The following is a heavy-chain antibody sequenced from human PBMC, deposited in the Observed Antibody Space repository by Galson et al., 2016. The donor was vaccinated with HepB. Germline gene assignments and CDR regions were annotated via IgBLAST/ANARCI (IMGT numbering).Heavy chain of an antibody. D-gene: IGHD5/OR15-5a*01. V-gene: IGHV3-7*03. Sequence: SLRLSCAASGLTFSRHWMSWARQAPGKGLEWVAYINKDGSQKYYVDSVKGRFTISRDNAKNSLYLQLNSLRVEDTAVYSCARDYIVWGFDYWGQGTLVTVSS. J-gene: IGHJ4*02. CDR3: ARDYIVWGFDY. CDR2: INKDGSQK. CDR1: GLTFSRHW.